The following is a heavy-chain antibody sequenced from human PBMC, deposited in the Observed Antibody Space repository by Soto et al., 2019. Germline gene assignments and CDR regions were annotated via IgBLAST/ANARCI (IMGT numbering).Heavy chain of an antibody. J-gene: IGHJ5*02. CDR2: ISHRGTA. V-gene: IGHV4-31*03. CDR1: GGSISSGAYF. D-gene: IGHD6-13*01. Sequence: SETLSLTCTVSGGSISSGAYFWGWIRQHPGKGLEWIGYISHRGTAYYTPSLKSRVSLSVDPSKSQFSLNVTSLTAADTAVYYCARVSATGTRWFDPWGPGTLVTVSS. CDR3: ARVSATGTRWFDP.